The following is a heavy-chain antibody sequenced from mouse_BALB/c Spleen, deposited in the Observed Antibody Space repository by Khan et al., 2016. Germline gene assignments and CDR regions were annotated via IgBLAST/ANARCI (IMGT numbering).Heavy chain of an antibody. CDR1: GYTFSSYW. CDR3: ARGYGSGYYAMDY. V-gene: IGHV1-9*01. Sequence: QVQLQQSGAELMKPGASVKISCKATGYTFSSYWIEWVKQRPGHGLEWIGEILPGSGSTNYNEKFKGKATFTADTSSNTAYMQLSSLTSEDSAVYSCARGYGSGYYAMDYWGQGTSVTVSS. D-gene: IGHD1-1*01. J-gene: IGHJ4*01. CDR2: ILPGSGST.